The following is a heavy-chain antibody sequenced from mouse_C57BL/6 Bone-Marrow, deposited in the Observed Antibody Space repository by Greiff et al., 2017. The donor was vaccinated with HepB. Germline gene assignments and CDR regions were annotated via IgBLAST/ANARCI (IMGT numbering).Heavy chain of an antibody. J-gene: IGHJ1*03. CDR2: IYPGSGST. CDR1: GYTFTSYW. CDR3: ASPYYYGSPGWYFDV. V-gene: IGHV1-55*01. Sequence: QVQLQQPGAELVKPGASVKMSCKASGYTFTSYWITWVKQRPGQGLEWIGDIYPGSGSTNYNEKFKSKATLTLDTSSSTAYMQLSSLTSEYSAVYYCASPYYYGSPGWYFDVWGTGTTVTVSS. D-gene: IGHD1-1*01.